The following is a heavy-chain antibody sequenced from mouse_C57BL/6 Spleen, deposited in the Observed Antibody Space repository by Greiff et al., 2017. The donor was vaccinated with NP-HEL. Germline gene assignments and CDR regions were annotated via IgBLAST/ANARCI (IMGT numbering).Heavy chain of an antibody. CDR2: INPNNGGT. J-gene: IGHJ4*01. Sequence: EVQLQQSGPELVKPGASVKMSCKASGYTFTDYNMHWVKQSHGKSLEWIGYINPNNGGTSYNQKFKGRATLTVNKSSSTAYMELRSLTSEDSAVYYCARSLAPCYAMAYWGQGTSVTVSS. D-gene: IGHD6-2*01. CDR1: GYTFTDYN. V-gene: IGHV1-22*01. CDR3: ARSLAPCYAMAY.